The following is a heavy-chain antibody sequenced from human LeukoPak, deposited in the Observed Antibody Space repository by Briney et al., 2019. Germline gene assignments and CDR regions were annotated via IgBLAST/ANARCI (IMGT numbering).Heavy chain of an antibody. CDR1: GFTFRSYA. CDR2: ISYDGINQ. D-gene: IGHD2-8*01. J-gene: IGHJ4*02. V-gene: IGHV3-30*04. CDR3: AVTTFGVVYYSDY. Sequence: PGGSLRLSCGTSGFTFRSYAMLCVRQAPGKGLEWVALISYDGINQYYADSVKGRFIISRDNSKNTLYLQLNSLRLDDTAVYYCAVTTFGVVYYSDYWGQGTLVTVSS.